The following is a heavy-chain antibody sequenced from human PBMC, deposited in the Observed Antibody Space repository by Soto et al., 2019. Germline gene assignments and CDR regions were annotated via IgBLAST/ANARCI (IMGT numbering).Heavy chain of an antibody. J-gene: IGHJ6*02. CDR2: ISAYNGNT. V-gene: IGHV1-18*01. CDR3: AREAYSSSGGYYYYYYGMDV. Sequence: GASVKVSCKASGYTFTSYGISWVRQAPGQGLEWMGWISAYNGNTNYAQKLQGRVTMTTDTSTSTAYMELRSLRSDDTAVYYCAREAYSSSGGYYYYYYGMDVWGQGTTVTVSS. CDR1: GYTFTSYG. D-gene: IGHD6-6*01.